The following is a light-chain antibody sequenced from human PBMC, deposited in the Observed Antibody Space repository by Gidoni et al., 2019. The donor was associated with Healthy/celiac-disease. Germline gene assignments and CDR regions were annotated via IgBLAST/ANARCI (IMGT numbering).Light chain of an antibody. V-gene: IGKV1-33*01. J-gene: IGKJ3*01. CDR3: QQYDNLLG. Sequence: DIQMTQSPSSLSASVGDRVTITCQASQDISNYLNWYQQKPGKAPKLLIYDASNLETGVPSRFSGSGSGTDFTFTISSLQPEDIATYYCQQYDNLLGFGPXTKVDIK. CDR1: QDISNY. CDR2: DAS.